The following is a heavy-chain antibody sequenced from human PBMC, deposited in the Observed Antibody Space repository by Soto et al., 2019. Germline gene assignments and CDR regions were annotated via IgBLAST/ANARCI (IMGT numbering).Heavy chain of an antibody. CDR2: ISSSSSFI. CDR3: ARVHLVAGSAFYCAMDV. V-gene: IGHV3-21*01. D-gene: IGHD6-6*01. J-gene: IGHJ6*02. Sequence: GSLRLSCAASGFTFSTYNMNWVRQAPGKGLEWVSSISSSSSFIYYVDSVRGRFTISRDNAKNSLFLRMDSVKVEDTAVYHCARVHLVAGSAFYCAMDVWGPGTAVTVSS. CDR1: GFTFSTYN.